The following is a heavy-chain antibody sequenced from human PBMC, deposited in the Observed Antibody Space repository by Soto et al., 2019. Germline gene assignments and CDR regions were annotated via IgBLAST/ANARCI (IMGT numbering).Heavy chain of an antibody. Sequence: GGSLRLSCAASGFTFSSYAMHWVRQAPGKGLEWVAVISYDGSNKYYADSVKGRFTISRDNSKNTLYLQMNSLGAEDTAVYYCARDFDTAMFSYYGMDVWGQGTTVTASS. CDR3: ARDFDTAMFSYYGMDV. V-gene: IGHV3-30-3*01. J-gene: IGHJ6*02. CDR1: GFTFSSYA. D-gene: IGHD5-18*01. CDR2: ISYDGSNK.